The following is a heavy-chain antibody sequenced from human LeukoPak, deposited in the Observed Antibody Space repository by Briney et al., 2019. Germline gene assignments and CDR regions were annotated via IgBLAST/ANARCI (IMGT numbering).Heavy chain of an antibody. CDR3: AYEGPSNNDYIDV. CDR1: GFHVSSNY. V-gene: IGHV3-53*01. D-gene: IGHD1-14*01. J-gene: IGHJ6*03. Sequence: HPGGSLRLSCAASGFHVSSNYMSWVRLAPGKGPEWVSVIYSGDRTYYADSVKGRFTISRDNSKNTLYLQMNDLRAEDTAVYYCAYEGPSNNDYIDVWGEGTTVTVS. CDR2: IYSGDRT.